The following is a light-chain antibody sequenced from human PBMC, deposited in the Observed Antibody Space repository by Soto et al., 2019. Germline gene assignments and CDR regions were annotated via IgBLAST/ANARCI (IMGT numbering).Light chain of an antibody. CDR2: EVT. CDR3: SSYTSSTTLV. J-gene: IGLJ3*02. Sequence: QSALTQPASVSGSPGQSITISCTGTSGDIGSYNRVSWYQQHPGKAPKLIIYEVTDRPSGVSNRFSGSKSGNTASLTISGLQAEDEAEYYCSSYTSSTTLVIGGGTKVTVL. CDR1: SGDIGSYNR. V-gene: IGLV2-14*01.